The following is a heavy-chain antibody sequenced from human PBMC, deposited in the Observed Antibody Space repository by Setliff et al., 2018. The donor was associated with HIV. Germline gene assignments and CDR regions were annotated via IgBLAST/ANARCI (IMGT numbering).Heavy chain of an antibody. V-gene: IGHV3-21*01. CDR3: ARGIYTGYDHFDY. Sequence: PGGSVRLSCAASGFTFSTYSMNWVRQAPGKGLEWVSSISSSSSYIYYADSVKGRFTISRDNAKNSLYLQMNSLRAEDTAVYYCARGIYTGYDHFDYWGQGTLVTVSS. CDR2: ISSSSSYI. J-gene: IGHJ4*02. CDR1: GFTFSTYS. D-gene: IGHD5-12*01.